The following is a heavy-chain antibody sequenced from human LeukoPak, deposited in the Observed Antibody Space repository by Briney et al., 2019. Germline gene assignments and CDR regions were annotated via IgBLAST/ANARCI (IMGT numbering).Heavy chain of an antibody. Sequence: PGGSLRLSCTASGFTFINYSMNWVRQAPGKGLEWVSVISGSGGSTYYADSVKGRFTISRDNAKNSLYLQMNSLRAEDTAIYFCARVRYYDSSGYSGAYYFDHWGQGTLVTVSS. J-gene: IGHJ4*02. CDR3: ARVRYYDSSGYSGAYYFDH. V-gene: IGHV3-23*01. CDR1: GFTFINYS. D-gene: IGHD3-22*01. CDR2: ISGSGGST.